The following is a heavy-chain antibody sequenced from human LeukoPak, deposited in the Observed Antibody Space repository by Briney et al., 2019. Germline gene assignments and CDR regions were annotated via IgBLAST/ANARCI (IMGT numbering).Heavy chain of an antibody. CDR2: IYWDDGK. V-gene: IGHV2-5*02. Sequence: SGPTLVNPTQTLTLTCTFSGFSLSTSGVGVGWIRQPPGKALEWLALIYWDDGKRYSPSLKSRLTITKDTSKDQVVLTMTNMDPVDTAAYYCAHRWYSSGWYGVEGGVDPYFDYWGQGTLVTVSS. CDR3: AHRWYSSGWYGVEGGVDPYFDY. CDR1: GFSLSTSGVG. J-gene: IGHJ4*02. D-gene: IGHD6-19*01.